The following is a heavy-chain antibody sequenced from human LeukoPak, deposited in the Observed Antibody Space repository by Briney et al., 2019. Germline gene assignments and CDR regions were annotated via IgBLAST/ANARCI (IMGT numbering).Heavy chain of an antibody. V-gene: IGHV4-4*07. J-gene: IGHJ4*02. Sequence: SETLSLTCTVSGGSISSYYWSWIRQPAGKGLEWIGRIYTSGSTNYNPSLKSRVTISVDTSKNQFSLKLSSVTAADTAVYYCARVSYYYDSSGYYRVEYFDYWGQGTLVTVSS. CDR2: IYTSGST. CDR1: GGSISSYY. CDR3: ARVSYYYDSSGYYRVEYFDY. D-gene: IGHD3-22*01.